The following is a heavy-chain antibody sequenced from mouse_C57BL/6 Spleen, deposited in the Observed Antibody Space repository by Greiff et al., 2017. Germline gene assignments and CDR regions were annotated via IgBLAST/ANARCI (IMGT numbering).Heavy chain of an antibody. J-gene: IGHJ2*01. CDR1: GYTFTSYW. CDR3: ARETSLYYFDY. CDR2: IDTKGGGP. D-gene: IGHD6-1*01. V-gene: IGHV1-72*01. Sequence: VQLQQPGAELVKPGASVELSCKASGYTFTSYWMHWVKQRPGRGLEWIGRIDTKGGGPKYNETFKSKATLTVDKASSTAYMQLSSLTSEDSAVDYCARETSLYYFDYWGQGTTLTVSS.